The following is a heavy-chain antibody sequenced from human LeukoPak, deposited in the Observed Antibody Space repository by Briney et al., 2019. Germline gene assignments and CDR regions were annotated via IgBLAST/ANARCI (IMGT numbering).Heavy chain of an antibody. V-gene: IGHV4-59*12. J-gene: IGHJ5*02. CDR2: IYYSGST. D-gene: IGHD3-22*01. CDR3: ASKVATMIEGWFDP. Sequence: PSETLSPTCTVSGGSISSYYWSWIRQPPGKGLEWIGYIYYSGSTNYNPSLKSRVTISVDTSKNQFSLKLSSVTAADTAVYYCASKVATMIEGWFDPWGQGTLVTVSS. CDR1: GGSISSYY.